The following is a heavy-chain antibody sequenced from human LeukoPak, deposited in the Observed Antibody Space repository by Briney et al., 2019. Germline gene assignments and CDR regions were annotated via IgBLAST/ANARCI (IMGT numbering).Heavy chain of an antibody. CDR3: AKDREDYSNYYFDY. V-gene: IGHV3-30*02. CDR2: IRYDGSNK. D-gene: IGHD4-11*01. CDR1: GFSLSSYG. J-gene: IGHJ4*02. Sequence: GGSLRLSCAASGFSLSSYGMHWVRQAPGKGLEWVAFIRYDGSNKYYADSVKGRFTISRDNSQNTLYLQMNSLRAEDTAVYYCAKDREDYSNYYFDYWGQGTLVTVSS.